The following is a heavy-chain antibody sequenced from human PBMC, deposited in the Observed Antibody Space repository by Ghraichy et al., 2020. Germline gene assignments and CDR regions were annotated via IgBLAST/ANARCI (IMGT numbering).Heavy chain of an antibody. CDR3: ARGNYDILTGYYLSD. CDR1: GGSISSYY. Sequence: SQTLSLTCTVSGGSISSYYWSWIRQPPGKGLEWIGYIYYSGSTNYNPSLKSRVTISVDTSKNQFSLKLSSVTAADTAVYYCARGNYDILTGYYLSDWGQGTLLTVS. V-gene: IGHV4-59*01. CDR2: IYYSGST. J-gene: IGHJ4*02. D-gene: IGHD3-9*01.